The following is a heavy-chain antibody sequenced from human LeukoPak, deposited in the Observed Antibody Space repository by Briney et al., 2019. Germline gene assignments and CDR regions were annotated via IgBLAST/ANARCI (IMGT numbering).Heavy chain of an antibody. CDR2: FDPEDGET. V-gene: IGHV1-24*01. J-gene: IGHJ3*02. Sequence: ASVKVSCKVSGYTLTELSMHWVRQAPGEGLEWMGGFDPEDGETIYAQKFQGRVTMTEDTSTDTACMELSSLRSEDTAVYYCARASLTHYYDSSGYSDAFDIWGQGTMVTVSS. D-gene: IGHD3-22*01. CDR3: ARASLTHYYDSSGYSDAFDI. CDR1: GYTLTELS.